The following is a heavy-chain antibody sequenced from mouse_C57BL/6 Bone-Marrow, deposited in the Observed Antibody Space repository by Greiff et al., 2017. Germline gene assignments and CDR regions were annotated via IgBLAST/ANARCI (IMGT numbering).Heavy chain of an antibody. CDR3: ARRLRLVVS. CDR1: GYTFTSYD. D-gene: IGHD2-12*01. Sequence: VHLQESGAELARPGASVTLSCKASGYTFTSYDMSWVKQRTVQGLEWIGAIYPRSGNTFYNEKFKGKATLTAAKSSSPAYMELRSLTSEDSAVYFCARRLRLVVSWGEEALVTESA. CDR2: IYPRSGNT. J-gene: IGHJ3*01. V-gene: IGHV1-81*01.